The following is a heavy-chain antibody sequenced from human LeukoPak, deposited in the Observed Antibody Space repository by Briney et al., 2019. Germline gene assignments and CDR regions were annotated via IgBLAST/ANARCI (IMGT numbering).Heavy chain of an antibody. CDR1: EFTFSSYW. J-gene: IGHJ4*02. CDR3: AKDHYWSIDY. V-gene: IGHV3-74*01. Sequence: PGGSLRLSCTASEFTFSSYWMHWVRQPPGQGLVWVSRIKGDGISTNYADSVKGRFTISRDIAKNTLYLQMNSLRAEDTGVYYCAKDHYWSIDYWGRGTLVTVSS. CDR2: IKGDGIST. D-gene: IGHD3-3*01.